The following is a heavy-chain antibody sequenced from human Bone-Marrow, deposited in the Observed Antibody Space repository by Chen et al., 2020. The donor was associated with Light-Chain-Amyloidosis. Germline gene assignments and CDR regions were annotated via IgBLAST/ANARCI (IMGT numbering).Heavy chain of an antibody. D-gene: IGHD5-12*01. CDR2: IYPDASDA. CDR3: ARRRDGYNFDY. J-gene: IGHJ4*02. V-gene: IGHV5-51*01. Sequence: VQLSQSGPEGKKPGGSLKISCTGSGYGFRNYWIGWVRHTPGKGLEWRGVIYPDASDARYSPAVEGQVTISADKSITTAYLQWRSLKASDTAMYYCARRRDGYNFDYWGQGTLVTVSS. CDR1: GYGFRNYW.